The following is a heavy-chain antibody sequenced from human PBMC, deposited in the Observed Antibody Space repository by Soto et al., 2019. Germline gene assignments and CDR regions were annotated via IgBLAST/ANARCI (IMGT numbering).Heavy chain of an antibody. CDR1: GFTFSDYY. D-gene: IGHD6-13*01. CDR3: ARGRGAAADYFDF. V-gene: IGHV3-11*05. J-gene: IGHJ4*02. Sequence: QVQLVESGGGLVKPGGSLRLSCAVSGFTFSDYYMTWIRQAPGKGLEWVSYISSSTGHTNYADSVKGRFTISRDNAKTSLFLQMNSLRAEDTAVYYCARGRGAAADYFDFWGQGTLVTVSS. CDR2: ISSSTGHT.